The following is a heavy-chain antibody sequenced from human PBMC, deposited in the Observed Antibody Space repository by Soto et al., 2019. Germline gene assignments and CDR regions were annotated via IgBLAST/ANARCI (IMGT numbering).Heavy chain of an antibody. CDR2: ISGYNGDT. CDR1: GYTFTRYG. V-gene: IGHV1-18*01. D-gene: IGHD2-8*01. Sequence: ASVKVSCKASGYTFTRYGISWVRQAPGQGLEWMGWISGYNGDTNYAQKYQGRVSMTLDTSTGTAYMELRSLTSDDTAIYYCAKNGQPPYYYYGLDVWGQGTKVTVSS. CDR3: AKNGQPPYYYYGLDV. J-gene: IGHJ6*02.